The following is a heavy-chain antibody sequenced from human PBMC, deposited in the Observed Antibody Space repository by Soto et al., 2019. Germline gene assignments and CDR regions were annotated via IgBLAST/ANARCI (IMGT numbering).Heavy chain of an antibody. CDR3: ASHYYDSSGYYYINAFDI. Sequence: SDTLSLTCTVSGGSISSGGYYWSWIRQHPGKGLEWIGYIYYSGSTYYNPSLKSRVTISVDTSKNQFSLKLSSVTAADTAVYYCASHYYDSSGYYYINAFDIWGQGTMVTVSS. V-gene: IGHV4-31*03. CDR2: IYYSGST. D-gene: IGHD3-22*01. CDR1: GGSISSGGYY. J-gene: IGHJ3*02.